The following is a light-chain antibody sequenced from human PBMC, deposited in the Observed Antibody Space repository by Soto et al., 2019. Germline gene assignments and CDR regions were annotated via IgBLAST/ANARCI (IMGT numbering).Light chain of an antibody. Sequence: QSVLTQPASVSGPPGLSVTIPCTATGSDVGAYNLVSWYQHLPDKAPQLIISEVTNRPSGVSDRFSGSKSGNTASLTISGLQAEDEADYYCASLTTTNFVFGSGTKVTVL. CDR1: GSDVGAYNL. CDR3: ASLTTTNFV. CDR2: EVT. V-gene: IGLV2-14*01. J-gene: IGLJ1*01.